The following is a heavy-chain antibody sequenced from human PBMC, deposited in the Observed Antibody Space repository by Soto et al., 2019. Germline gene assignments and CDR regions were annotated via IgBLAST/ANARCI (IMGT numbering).Heavy chain of an antibody. V-gene: IGHV3-30-3*01. Sequence: GGSLRLSCAASGLTFSSYAMHWVRQAPGKGLEWVAVISYDGSNKYYAESVKGRFTISRDNSKNTLYQQMNNLRAEEKDEYYSSCEAVETATILLWAHNPPTVDYWGQGTLVTVSS. J-gene: IGHJ4*02. CDR2: ISYDGSNK. CDR3: SCEAVETATILLWAHNPPTVDY. CDR1: GLTFSSYA. D-gene: IGHD6-25*01.